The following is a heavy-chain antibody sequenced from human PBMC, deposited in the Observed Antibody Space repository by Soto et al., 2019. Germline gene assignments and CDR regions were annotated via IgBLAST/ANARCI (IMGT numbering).Heavy chain of an antibody. CDR1: GGSISTYY. J-gene: IGHJ4*02. CDR3: ARQTSYSYVDY. V-gene: IGHV4-59*08. Sequence: PSETLSLTCTVSGGSISTYYWSWIRQPPGKGLEWIGYIYYSGSTNYNPSLKSRVTISVDTSKNQFSLKLSSVTAADTAVYYCARQTSYSYVDYWGQGTLVTVSS. CDR2: IYYSGST. D-gene: IGHD5-18*01.